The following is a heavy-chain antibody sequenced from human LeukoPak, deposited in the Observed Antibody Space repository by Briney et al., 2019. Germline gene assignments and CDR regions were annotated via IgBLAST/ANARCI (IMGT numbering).Heavy chain of an antibody. CDR1: GGSISSGSYY. J-gene: IGHJ4*02. D-gene: IGHD3-22*01. CDR2: IYTSGST. CDR3: ARRHDSSGYYLSAFDY. V-gene: IGHV4-61*02. Sequence: SQTLSLTCTVSGGSISSGSYYWSWIRQPAGKGLEWIGRIYTSGSTNYNPSLKSRVTISVDTSKNQFSLKLSSVTAADTAVYYCARRHDSSGYYLSAFDYWGQGTLVTVSS.